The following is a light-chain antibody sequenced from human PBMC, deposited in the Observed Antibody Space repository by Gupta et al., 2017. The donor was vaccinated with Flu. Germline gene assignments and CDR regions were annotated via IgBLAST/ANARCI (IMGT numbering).Light chain of an antibody. Sequence: EIVMTQSPATLSVSPGERATLSCRASQSIGSNLAWYQQKPGQAPRLLIYGASTRATGFPARFRGSGSGTEFTLTISSLQSGDFAVYYWQQYNNWPSWTFGQGTKVEIK. V-gene: IGKV3-15*01. CDR2: GAS. CDR1: QSIGSN. CDR3: QQYNNWPSWT. J-gene: IGKJ1*01.